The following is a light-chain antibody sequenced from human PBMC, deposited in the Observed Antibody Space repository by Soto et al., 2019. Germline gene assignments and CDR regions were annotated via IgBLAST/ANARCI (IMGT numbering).Light chain of an antibody. J-gene: IGLJ1*01. CDR1: SSNIGAGYD. V-gene: IGLV1-40*01. CDR2: GNI. CDR3: QSYDSSLSGYV. Sequence: QAVLTPPPSVSGAPGQRVTISCTGSSSNIGAGYDVHWYQQLPGTAPKVLIYGNINRPSGVPDRFSGSKSGTSASLAITGLQAEDEADYYCQSYDSSLSGYVFGTGTKVTVL.